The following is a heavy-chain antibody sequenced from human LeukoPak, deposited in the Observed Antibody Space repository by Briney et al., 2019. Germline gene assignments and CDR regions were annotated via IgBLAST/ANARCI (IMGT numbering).Heavy chain of an antibody. V-gene: IGHV3-30*18. Sequence: GGSLRLSCAASGFTFSSYGMHWVRQAPGKGLEWVAVISYDGSNKYDADSVKGRFTISRDNSKNTLYLQMNSLRPEDTAVYYCAKSLVSGSFYYCGMDVWGQGTTVTVSS. J-gene: IGHJ6*02. CDR2: ISYDGSNK. CDR1: GFTFSSYG. CDR3: AKSLVSGSFYYCGMDV. D-gene: IGHD6-13*01.